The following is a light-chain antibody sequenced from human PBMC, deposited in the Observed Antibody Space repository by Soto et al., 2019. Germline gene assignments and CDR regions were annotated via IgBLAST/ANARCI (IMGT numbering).Light chain of an antibody. CDR2: DTS. CDR3: QQYGSSPLYT. J-gene: IGKJ2*01. Sequence: ETVLTQSPGTLSLSPGERATVSCRASQSVGGSSLAWYQQRPGQAPRLLIYDTSKRATGIPDRFSGSGSGTDFTLTISRLEPEDFAVYYCQQYGSSPLYTFGQGTKLEIK. CDR1: QSVGGSS. V-gene: IGKV3-20*01.